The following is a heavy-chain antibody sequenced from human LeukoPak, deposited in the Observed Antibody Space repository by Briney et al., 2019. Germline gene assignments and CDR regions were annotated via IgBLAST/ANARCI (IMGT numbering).Heavy chain of an antibody. CDR3: ARTQYQLPFDAFDI. J-gene: IGHJ3*02. CDR1: GGSISSYY. V-gene: IGHV4-59*01. Sequence: SETLSLTPTVSGGSISSYYWSWIRHPPRKGLEWIGYIYYSGSTNYNPSLKSRVTISVDTSKNQFSLKLSSVTAADTAVYYCARTQYQLPFDAFDIWGQGTMVTVSS. CDR2: IYYSGST. D-gene: IGHD2-2*01.